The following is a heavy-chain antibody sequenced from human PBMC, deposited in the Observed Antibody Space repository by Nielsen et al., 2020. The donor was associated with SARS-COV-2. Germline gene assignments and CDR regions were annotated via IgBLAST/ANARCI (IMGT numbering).Heavy chain of an antibody. V-gene: IGHV3-23*01. D-gene: IGHD7-27*01. CDR3: ARGNGWGSYFDY. CDR1: GLTFSNYV. Sequence: GESLKISCAVSGLTFSNYVMSWVRQAPGKGLEWVSGISRSGGRTDYADSVKGRFTISRDNSKNTLYLQINSLRAEDTAVYYCARGNGWGSYFDYWGQGTLVTVSS. J-gene: IGHJ4*02. CDR2: ISRSGGRT.